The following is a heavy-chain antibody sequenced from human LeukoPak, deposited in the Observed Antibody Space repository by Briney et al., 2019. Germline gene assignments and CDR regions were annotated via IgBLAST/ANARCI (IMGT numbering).Heavy chain of an antibody. CDR3: ARSLGYCSSTSCSPGRYYGMDV. CDR1: GYTFTSYY. Sequence: ASVKVSCKASGYTFTSYYMHWVRQAPGQGLEWMGIINPSGGSTNYAQKFQGRVTMTRDTSTSTVYMGLSSLRSEDTAVYYCARSLGYCSSTSCSPGRYYGMDVWGKGTTVTVSS. D-gene: IGHD2-2*01. J-gene: IGHJ6*04. V-gene: IGHV1-46*01. CDR2: INPSGGST.